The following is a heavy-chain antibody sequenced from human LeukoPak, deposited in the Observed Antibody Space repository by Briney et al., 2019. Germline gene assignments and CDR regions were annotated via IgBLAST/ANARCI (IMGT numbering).Heavy chain of an antibody. Sequence: GGALKISFKASGYRFTTNWIGWGRPMPGQGVEGMGIIFPGESDTRYSPSFQGQVTISADKSIRTAYLQWRSLKASDTAIYYCAKSSYRGAIAAAGVDYWGQGTLVTVSS. CDR2: IFPGESDT. D-gene: IGHD6-13*01. CDR1: GYRFTTNW. V-gene: IGHV5-51*01. J-gene: IGHJ4*02. CDR3: AKSSYRGAIAAAGVDY.